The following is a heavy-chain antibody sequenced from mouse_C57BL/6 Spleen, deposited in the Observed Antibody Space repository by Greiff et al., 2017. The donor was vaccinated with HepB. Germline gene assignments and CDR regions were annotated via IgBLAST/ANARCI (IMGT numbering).Heavy chain of an antibody. V-gene: IGHV1-55*01. J-gene: IGHJ1*03. CDR2: IYPGSGST. CDR1: GYTFTSYW. D-gene: IGHD1-1*02. Sequence: QVQLQQPGAELVKPGASVKMSCKASGYTFTSYWITWVKQRPGQGLEWIGDIYPGSGSTNYNEKFKSKATLTVDTSSSTAYMQLSSLTSEDSAVYYCARGDYVDWYFDVWGTGTTVTVSS. CDR3: ARGDYVDWYFDV.